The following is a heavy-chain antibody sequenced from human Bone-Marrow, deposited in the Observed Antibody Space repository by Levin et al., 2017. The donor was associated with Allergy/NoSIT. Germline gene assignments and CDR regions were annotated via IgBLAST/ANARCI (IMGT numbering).Heavy chain of an antibody. D-gene: IGHD4-17*01. CDR2: ISDSGRT. Sequence: PSETLSLTCTVSGASISTHFWYWIRQPPGKGLEWIGYISDSGRTYYNPSLKSRLSMSISTSKNQFSLRLNSVTTADTAAYYCARDFNSGDYVGWFDPWGQGTLVTVSS. CDR1: GASISTHF. CDR3: ARDFNSGDYVGWFDP. J-gene: IGHJ5*02. V-gene: IGHV4-59*11.